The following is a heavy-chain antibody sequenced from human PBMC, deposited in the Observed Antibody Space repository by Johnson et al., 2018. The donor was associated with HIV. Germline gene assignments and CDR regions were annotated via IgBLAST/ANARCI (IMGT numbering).Heavy chain of an antibody. Sequence: VQLVESGGGLVQPGGSLRLSCAASGFTFSRYWMSWVRQAPGKGLEWVGRIKSKTDGGTTDHAAPVKGRFTISRDDSRNTLSLQMNGLKTEDTAVYYCTTDRGKWELGFSAFDIWGQGTLVTVSS. D-gene: IGHD1-26*01. CDR1: GFTFSRYW. CDR3: TTDRGKWELGFSAFDI. V-gene: IGHV3-15*01. J-gene: IGHJ3*02. CDR2: IKSKTDGGTT.